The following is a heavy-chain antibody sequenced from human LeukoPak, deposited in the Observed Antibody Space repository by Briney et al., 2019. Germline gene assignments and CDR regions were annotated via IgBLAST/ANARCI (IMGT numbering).Heavy chain of an antibody. CDR2: IIPVFGTA. D-gene: IGHD2-15*01. CDR1: GYTFTAYY. J-gene: IGHJ6*03. Sequence: SVKVSCKASGYTFTAYYIHWVRQAPGQGLEWMGGIIPVFGTANYAEKFQDRVTITADKSTSTAYMELSSLRSEDTAMYYCAINQAGYCGGGSCYRHEFYYMDVWGKGTSVTVSS. V-gene: IGHV1-69*06. CDR3: AINQAGYCGGGSCYRHEFYYMDV.